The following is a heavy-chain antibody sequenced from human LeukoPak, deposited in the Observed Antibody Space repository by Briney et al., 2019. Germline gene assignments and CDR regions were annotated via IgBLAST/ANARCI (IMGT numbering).Heavy chain of an antibody. Sequence: ASVKVSCTASGYTFTSYDINWVRQATGQGLEWMGWMNPNSGNTGYAQKFQGRVTMTRNTSISTAYMELSSLGSEDTAVYYCARVLEDSSGYYLYYFDYWGQGTLVTVSS. CDR2: MNPNSGNT. CDR1: GYTFTSYD. CDR3: ARVLEDSSGYYLYYFDY. J-gene: IGHJ4*02. V-gene: IGHV1-8*02. D-gene: IGHD3-22*01.